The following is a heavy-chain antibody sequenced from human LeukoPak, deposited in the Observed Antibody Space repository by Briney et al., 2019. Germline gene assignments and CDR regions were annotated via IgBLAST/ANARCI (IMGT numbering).Heavy chain of an antibody. CDR1: GGSISSYY. V-gene: IGHV4-4*09. J-gene: IGHJ6*03. CDR3: ARGDTVSWYYYMDV. Sequence: SETLSLTCTVSGGSISSYYWSWIRQPPGKGLEWIGYIYTSGSTNYNPSLKSRVTISVDTSKNQFSLKLSSVTAADTAVCYCARGDTVSWYYYMDVWGKGTTVTVSS. D-gene: IGHD4-17*01. CDR2: IYTSGST.